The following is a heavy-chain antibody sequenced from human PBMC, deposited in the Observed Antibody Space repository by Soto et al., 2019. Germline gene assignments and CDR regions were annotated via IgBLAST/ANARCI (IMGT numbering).Heavy chain of an antibody. J-gene: IGHJ5*02. CDR3: VRDRYSSSVWFDP. CDR1: GASVSSYSAA. V-gene: IGHV6-1*01. D-gene: IGHD3-22*01. Sequence: PSQTLSLTCAISGASVSSYSAAWNWIRQSPSGGLEWLGRTYYRSRFFSDYAESVKSRIIINPDTSKNQFCLQLRSVTPEDAAVCYCVRDRYSSSVWFDPWGEGAPVTVSS. CDR2: TYYRSRFFS.